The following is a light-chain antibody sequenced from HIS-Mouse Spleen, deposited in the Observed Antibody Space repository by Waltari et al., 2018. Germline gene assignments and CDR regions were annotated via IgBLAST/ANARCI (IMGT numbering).Light chain of an antibody. CDR2: DVS. CDR1: SSDVGGYNY. V-gene: IGLV2-11*01. J-gene: IGLJ1*01. CDR3: CSYAGSYRV. Sequence: QSALTQPRSVSGSPGQSVTISCTGTSSDVGGYNYVSWYQQHPGKAPKLMIYDVSKRPSGVPDRFSGSKSGNPASLTISGLQAEDEADYYCCSYAGSYRVFGTGTKLTVL.